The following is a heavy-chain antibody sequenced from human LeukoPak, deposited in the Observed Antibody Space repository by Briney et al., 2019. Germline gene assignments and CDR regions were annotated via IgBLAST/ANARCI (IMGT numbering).Heavy chain of an antibody. CDR2: IYWDDDK. CDR1: GFSLNTRGVG. V-gene: IGHV2-5*02. Sequence: KQSGPTLSPPTQTLTLTCNFSGFSLNTRGVGVGWIRQPPGKALEWLALIYWDDDKSYNPPLKSRLTITKETSKNQVVLTMTNMDPVDTATYYCAHRNLAAADHWSEAWGQGTLVTVSS. D-gene: IGHD6-13*01. J-gene: IGHJ5*02. CDR3: AHRNLAAADHWSEA.